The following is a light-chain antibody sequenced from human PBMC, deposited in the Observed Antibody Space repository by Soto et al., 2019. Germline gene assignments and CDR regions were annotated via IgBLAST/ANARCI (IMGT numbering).Light chain of an antibody. CDR2: DAS. V-gene: IGKV3-11*01. CDR1: QSVSSS. CDR3: QERSNWPLS. J-gene: IGKJ4*01. Sequence: ERVLTQSPITLSLSPGERATLSCRASQSVSSSLAWYQQKPGQAPRLLIYDASNRATGIPARFSGSGSETDFNLTVSSLEPEDFAVYYCQERSNWPLSFGGGTKVEIK.